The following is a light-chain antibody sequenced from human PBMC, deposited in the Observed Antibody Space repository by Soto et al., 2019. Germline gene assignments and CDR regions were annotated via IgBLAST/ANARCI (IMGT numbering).Light chain of an antibody. CDR2: LNSDGSH. J-gene: IGLJ3*02. V-gene: IGLV4-69*01. Sequence: QLVLTQSPSASASLGASVKHTCTLSSGHSSYAIAWHQQQPEKGPRYLMKLNSDGSHSKGDGIPDRFSGSSSGTERYLTISSLQSEDEADYYCQTWSTGIRVFGGGTKLTVL. CDR3: QTWSTGIRV. CDR1: SGHSSYA.